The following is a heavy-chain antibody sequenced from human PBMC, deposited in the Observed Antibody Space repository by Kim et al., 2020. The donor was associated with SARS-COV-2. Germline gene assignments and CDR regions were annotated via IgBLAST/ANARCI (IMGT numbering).Heavy chain of an antibody. CDR3: ARDSETGDFYFYDGMDV. V-gene: IGHV3-33*01. CDR2: IWHDGSQT. CDR1: GFTFSSYG. J-gene: IGHJ6*02. D-gene: IGHD7-27*01. Sequence: GGSLRLSCAASGFTFSSYGIHWVRQAPGKGLEWVAVIWHDGSQTYYADSVKGRFTISRDNSNNTLFLQMDSLRAEDTAVYYCARDSETGDFYFYDGMDVWREGPRVIVS.